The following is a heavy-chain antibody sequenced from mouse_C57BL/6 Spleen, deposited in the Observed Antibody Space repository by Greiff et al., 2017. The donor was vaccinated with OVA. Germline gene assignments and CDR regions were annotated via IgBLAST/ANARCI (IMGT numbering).Heavy chain of an antibody. CDR3: TTSDGYGGYYFDY. V-gene: IGHV14-4*01. Sequence: EVKLVESGAELVRPGASVKLSCTASGFNIKDDYMHWVKQRPEQGLEWIGWIDPENGDTEYASKFQGKATITADTSSNTAYLQLSSLTSEDTAVYYCTTSDGYGGYYFDYWGQGTTLTVSS. D-gene: IGHD2-2*01. CDR2: IDPENGDT. CDR1: GFNIKDDY. J-gene: IGHJ2*01.